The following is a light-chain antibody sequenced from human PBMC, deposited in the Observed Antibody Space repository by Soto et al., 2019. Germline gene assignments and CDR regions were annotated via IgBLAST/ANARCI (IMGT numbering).Light chain of an antibody. V-gene: IGKV1-5*01. CDR1: QSISNW. CDR3: QQYMSYS. J-gene: IGKJ1*01. CDR2: HAS. Sequence: DIQLTQSPSTLPESVGDRVTITCRASQSISNWLAWYHQKPGTAPKLLIYHASTLDSGVPSRFSGSGSGTEFTLTISGMQPDDFATYCCQQYMSYSFGPGTKVEIK.